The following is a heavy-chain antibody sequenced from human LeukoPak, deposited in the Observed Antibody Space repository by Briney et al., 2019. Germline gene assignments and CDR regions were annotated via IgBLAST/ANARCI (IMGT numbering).Heavy chain of an antibody. CDR3: AKESPVTTEYYYMDV. J-gene: IGHJ6*03. CDR1: GFTFSSYG. CDR2: IRYDGSNK. V-gene: IGHV3-30*02. D-gene: IGHD4-17*01. Sequence: GGSLRLSCAASGFTFSSYGMHWVRQAPGKGLEWVAYIRYDGSNKYYADSVKGRFTISRDNSKNTLYLQMNSLRAEDTAVYYCAKESPVTTEYYYMDVWGKGTTVTVSS.